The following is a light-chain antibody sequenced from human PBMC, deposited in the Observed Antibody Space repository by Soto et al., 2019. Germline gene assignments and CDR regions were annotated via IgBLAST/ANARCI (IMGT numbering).Light chain of an antibody. CDR3: SSYTSSSTVV. CDR1: SSDVGGYNS. Sequence: QSALTQPASVSGSPGQSITISCTGTSSDVGGYNSVSWYQQHPGKAPKLMIYDVSNRPSGVSNRFSGSKSVNTASLTISGLQAEDEADYYCSSYTSSSTVVFGGWTKVTVL. V-gene: IGLV2-14*03. CDR2: DVS. J-gene: IGLJ2*01.